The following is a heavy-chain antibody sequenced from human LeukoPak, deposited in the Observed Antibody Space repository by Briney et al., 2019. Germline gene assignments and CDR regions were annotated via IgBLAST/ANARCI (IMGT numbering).Heavy chain of an antibody. V-gene: IGHV1-2*06. CDR1: GYTFTGYS. Sequence: GASVKVSCKASGYTFTGYSIHWVRQAPGQGLEWMGRIHPNSGTTYYAQKFRGRVTLTNDPSINTVYLEMSMLRSDDTAIYYCARDGNNWSSLHYWGQGTLISVFS. CDR3: ARDGNNWSSLHY. D-gene: IGHD1-1*01. J-gene: IGHJ4*02. CDR2: IHPNSGTT.